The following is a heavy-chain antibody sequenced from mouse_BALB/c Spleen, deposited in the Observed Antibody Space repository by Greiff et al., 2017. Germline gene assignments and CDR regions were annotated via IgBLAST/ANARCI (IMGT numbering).Heavy chain of an antibody. CDR2: IRNKANGYTT. CDR1: GFTFTDYY. V-gene: IGHV7-3*02. Sequence: EVKLVESGGGLVQPGGSLRLSCATSGFTFTDYYMSWVRQPPGKALEWLGFIRNKANGYTTEYSASVKGRLTISRDNSQSILYLQMNTLRAEDSATYYCARDRPYFDYWGQGTTLTVSS. CDR3: ARDRPYFDY. J-gene: IGHJ2*01.